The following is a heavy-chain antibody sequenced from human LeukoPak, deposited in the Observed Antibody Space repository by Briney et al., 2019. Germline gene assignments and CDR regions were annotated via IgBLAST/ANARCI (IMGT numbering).Heavy chain of an antibody. Sequence: PGGSLRLSCAASGLTFSSFAMSWVRQAPGMGLEWVSGISGSGISTYSADSVMGRFTISRDTSKNTLYLQMNSLRADDTALYHCPKHCSGSYSQFDCWGQGTLVTVSS. V-gene: IGHV3-23*01. CDR1: GLTFSSFA. J-gene: IGHJ4*02. CDR2: ISGSGIST. CDR3: PKHCSGSYSQFDC. D-gene: IGHD3-10*02.